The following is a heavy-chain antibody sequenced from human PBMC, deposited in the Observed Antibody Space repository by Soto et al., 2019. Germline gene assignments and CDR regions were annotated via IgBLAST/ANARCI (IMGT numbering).Heavy chain of an antibody. J-gene: IGHJ6*02. CDR3: AAPRDEYGSGVSWFTYGMDI. D-gene: IGHD3-10*01. CDR2: LDGAGGST. CDR1: GFTFSDYA. V-gene: IGHV3-23*01. Sequence: GGSLRLSCLASGFTFSDYAMTWVRHVPGRGLEWVASLDGAGGSTYHADSVRGRFTISRDNSQNTLFLQMKRLTVDDTAIYYCAAPRDEYGSGVSWFTYGMDIWGQGTTVTVSS.